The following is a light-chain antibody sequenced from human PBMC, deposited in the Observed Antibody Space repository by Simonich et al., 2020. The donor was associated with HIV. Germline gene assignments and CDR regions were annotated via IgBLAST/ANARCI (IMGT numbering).Light chain of an antibody. CDR2: KAS. CDR1: QSISSG. V-gene: IGKV1-5*03. Sequence: DIQMTQSPSTLSASVGNRVTNTCRASQSISSGLAWYQQKPGKAPKLLIYKASSLESGVPSRFSGSGSGTEFTLTISSLQPDDFATYYCQQYNSYQYTFGQGTKLEIK. CDR3: QQYNSYQYT. J-gene: IGKJ2*01.